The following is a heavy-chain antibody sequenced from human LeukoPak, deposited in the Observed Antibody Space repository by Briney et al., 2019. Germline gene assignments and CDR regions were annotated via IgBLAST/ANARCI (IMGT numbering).Heavy chain of an antibody. CDR2: IIPILGIA. D-gene: IGHD6-13*01. J-gene: IGHJ4*02. V-gene: IGHV1-69*04. CDR1: GGTFSSYA. Sequence: SVKVSCKASGGTFSSYAISWVRQAPGQGLEWMGRIIPILGIANYAQKFQGRVTITADKSTSTAYMELSSLRSEDTAVYYCARGRGIAAAGSPLNYWGQGTLVTVSS. CDR3: ARGRGIAAAGSPLNY.